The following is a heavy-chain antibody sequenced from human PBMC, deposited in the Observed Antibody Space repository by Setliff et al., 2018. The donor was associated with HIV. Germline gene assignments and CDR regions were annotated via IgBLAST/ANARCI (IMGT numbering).Heavy chain of an antibody. CDR2: IYYSGSG. Sequence: PSETLSLTCTVSGGSISSSSYYWGWIRQPPGKGLEWIGSIYYSGSGYYNPSLKSRVTISVDTSKNQFSLKLSSVIAADTAVYYCARRTFGSGRLDPWGQGTLVTVSS. D-gene: IGHD3-16*01. CDR1: GGSISSSSYY. CDR3: ARRTFGSGRLDP. J-gene: IGHJ5*02. V-gene: IGHV4-39*01.